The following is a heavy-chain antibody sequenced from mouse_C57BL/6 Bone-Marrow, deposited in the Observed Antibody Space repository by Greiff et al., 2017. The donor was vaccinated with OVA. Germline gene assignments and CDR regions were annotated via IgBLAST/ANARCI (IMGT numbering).Heavy chain of an antibody. CDR3: ARGYYYTMDY. V-gene: IGHV1-78*01. Sequence: QVQLQQSDAELVKPGASVKISCKVSGYTFTDHTIHWMKQRPEQGLEWIGYIYPSDGSTNYNEKFKGKATLTADKSSRTASMQLNSLTSEDSAVDFCARGYYYTMDYWGQGTSVTVSS. D-gene: IGHD2-2*01. CDR2: IYPSDGST. CDR1: GYTFTDHT. J-gene: IGHJ4*01.